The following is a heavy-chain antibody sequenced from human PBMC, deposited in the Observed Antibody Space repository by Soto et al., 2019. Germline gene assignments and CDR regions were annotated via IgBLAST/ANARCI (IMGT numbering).Heavy chain of an antibody. Sequence: QVQLQQWGAGLLKPSETLSLTCAVYGGSFSSYYWSWIRQPPGKGLEWIGQINHYGSTDYNPSLKSRVTISVDTSKHHFSLRLSSVTAADTAMYYCATHCSSTSCYYTFDPWGQGTLVTVSS. CDR1: GGSFSSYY. CDR3: ATHCSSTSCYYTFDP. J-gene: IGHJ5*02. CDR2: INHYGST. V-gene: IGHV4-34*01. D-gene: IGHD2-2*01.